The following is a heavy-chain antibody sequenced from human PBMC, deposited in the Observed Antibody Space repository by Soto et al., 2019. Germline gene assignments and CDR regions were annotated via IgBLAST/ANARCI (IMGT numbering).Heavy chain of an antibody. J-gene: IGHJ4*02. D-gene: IGHD3-22*01. Sequence: KTSETLSLTCTVSGGSISSGGYYWSWIRQHPGKGLEWIGYIYYSGSTYYNPSLKSRVTISVDTSKNQFSLKLSSVTAADTAVYYCARSAPYYYDSSGYLPWDFDYWGQGTLVTVSS. V-gene: IGHV4-31*03. CDR2: IYYSGST. CDR1: GGSISSGGYY. CDR3: ARSAPYYYDSSGYLPWDFDY.